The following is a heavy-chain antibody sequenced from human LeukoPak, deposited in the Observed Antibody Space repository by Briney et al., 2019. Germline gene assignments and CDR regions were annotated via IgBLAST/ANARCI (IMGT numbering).Heavy chain of an antibody. V-gene: IGHV6-1*01. CDR3: VRERWLQVGSNYYGLDV. J-gene: IGHJ6*02. D-gene: IGHD5-24*01. CDR2: TYYRSKWYN. CDR1: GDSVSSNSAA. Sequence: SQTLSLTCAISGDSVSSNSAAWNWIRQSPSRGLEWLGRTYYRSKWYNDYAVSVKSRITINPDTSKNQFSLQLNSVTPEDTAVYYCVRERWLQVGSNYYGLDVWGQGTTVTVSS.